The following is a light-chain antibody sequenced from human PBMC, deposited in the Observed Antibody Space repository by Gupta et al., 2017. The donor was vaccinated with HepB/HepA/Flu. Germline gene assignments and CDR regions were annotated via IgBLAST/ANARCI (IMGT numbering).Light chain of an antibody. CDR2: AAS. V-gene: IGKV1-39*01. Sequence: IHMTQSPSSLSASVGGRVTLTCRSSQSITRYLNWYQQKPGKAPRLLIFAASSLQSGVPSRFSGSGSGTDFTLTISSLQPEDVATYYCQQSYSSPLTFGGGTKVEIK. CDR3: QQSYSSPLT. J-gene: IGKJ4*01. CDR1: QSITRY.